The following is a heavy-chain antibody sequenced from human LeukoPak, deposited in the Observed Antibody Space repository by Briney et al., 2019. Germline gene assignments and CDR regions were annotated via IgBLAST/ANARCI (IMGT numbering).Heavy chain of an antibody. Sequence: PSETLSLTCNVAGYSISSGYYWGWIRQSPGTGLEWIGSVSYSGTTHYKPSLKSRVIMSFDTAKNHFSLRLTDMSAADTAMYYCARAVGPDRPFDYWGQGILVTVSS. CDR2: VSYSGTT. V-gene: IGHV4-38-2*02. CDR3: ARAVGPDRPFDY. CDR1: GYSISSGYY. D-gene: IGHD1-14*01. J-gene: IGHJ4*02.